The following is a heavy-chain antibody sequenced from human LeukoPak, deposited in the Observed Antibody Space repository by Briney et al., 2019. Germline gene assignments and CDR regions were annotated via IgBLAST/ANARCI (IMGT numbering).Heavy chain of an antibody. CDR1: GFTFSDYY. J-gene: IGHJ6*02. V-gene: IGHV3-11*01. CDR3: ARDPESAAGPDYYYFYGMDA. Sequence: GGSLRLSCAASGFTFSDYYMRWIRQAPGKGLEWISYISSRGCTIYYADSVKGRFTISRDNAKKSLYLQMNSLRAEDTAVYYCARDPESAAGPDYYYFYGMDAWGQGTTVTVSS. CDR2: ISSRGCTI. D-gene: IGHD6-13*01.